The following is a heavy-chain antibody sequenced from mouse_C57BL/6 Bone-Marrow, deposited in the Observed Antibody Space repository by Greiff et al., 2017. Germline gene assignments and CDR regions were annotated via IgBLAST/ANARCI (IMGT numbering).Heavy chain of an antibody. CDR3: ARRGSTVVAPYWYFDV. Sequence: EVQLVESGGGLVQPGGSLKLSCAASGFTFSDYGMAWVRQAPRKGPEWVAFISNLAYSIYYADTVTGRFTISRENAKNTLYLEMSSLRSEDTAMYYCARRGSTVVAPYWYFDVWGTGTTVTVSS. CDR1: GFTFSDYG. D-gene: IGHD1-1*01. J-gene: IGHJ1*03. CDR2: ISNLAYSI. V-gene: IGHV5-15*04.